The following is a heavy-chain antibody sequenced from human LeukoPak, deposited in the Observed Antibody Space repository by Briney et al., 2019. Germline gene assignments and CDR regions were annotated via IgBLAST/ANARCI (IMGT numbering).Heavy chain of an antibody. J-gene: IGHJ4*02. V-gene: IGHV4-4*02. CDR2: INHSGST. CDR3: AGGAFGELT. D-gene: IGHD3-10*01. CDR1: GGSISSSNW. Sequence: SGTLSLTCAVSGGSISSSNWWSWVRQPPGKGLEWIGEINHSGSTNYNPSLKSRVTISVDTSKNQFSLKLSSVTAADTAVYYCAGGAFGELTWGQGTLVTVSS.